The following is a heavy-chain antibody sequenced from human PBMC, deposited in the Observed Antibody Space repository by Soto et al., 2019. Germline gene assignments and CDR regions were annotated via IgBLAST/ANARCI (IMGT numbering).Heavy chain of an antibody. CDR3: ARAMMLDDSMDV. V-gene: IGHV1-18*01. CDR1: GYTFTSYG. CDR2: ISAYNGKA. D-gene: IGHD3-22*01. Sequence: GASVKVSCKASGYTFTSYGISWVRQAPGQGLEWMGRISAYNGKANYAQKLQGRVTMTTDTSTSTAYMELRSLRSDDTAVYYCARAMMLDDSMDVWGQGNTVTVSS. J-gene: IGHJ6*02.